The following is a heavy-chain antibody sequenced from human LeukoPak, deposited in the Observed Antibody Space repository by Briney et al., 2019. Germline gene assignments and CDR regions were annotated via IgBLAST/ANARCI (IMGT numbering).Heavy chain of an antibody. V-gene: IGHV4-61*02. CDR2: IYTSGST. J-gene: IGHJ3*02. CDR3: ARHDYKNDAFDI. CDR1: GGSISSGSYY. Sequence: SETLSLTCTVSGGSISSGSYYWSWIRQPAGKGLEWIGRIYTSGSTNHNPSLKSRVTISVDTSKNQFSLKLSSVTAADTAVYYCARHDYKNDAFDIWGQGTMVTVSS. D-gene: IGHD3-16*01.